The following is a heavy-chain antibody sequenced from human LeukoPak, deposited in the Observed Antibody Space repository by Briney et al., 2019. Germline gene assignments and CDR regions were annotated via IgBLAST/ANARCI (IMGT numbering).Heavy chain of an antibody. D-gene: IGHD1-26*01. CDR2: IRYDGSNK. CDR3: AKDGIVGATTKVDY. Sequence: GGSLRLSCAASGFTFSSYGMHWVRQAPCKGLEWVAFIRYDGSNKYYADSVKGRFTISRDNSKNTLYLQMNSLRAEDTAVYYCAKDGIVGATTKVDYWGQGTLVTVSS. V-gene: IGHV3-30*02. CDR1: GFTFSSYG. J-gene: IGHJ4*02.